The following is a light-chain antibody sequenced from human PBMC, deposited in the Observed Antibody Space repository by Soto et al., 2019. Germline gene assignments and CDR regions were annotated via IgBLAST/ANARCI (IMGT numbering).Light chain of an antibody. J-gene: IGLJ3*02. CDR1: SSDIGRYNF. Sequence: QSALTQPASVSGSPGQSITISCTGTSSDIGRYNFVSWYQQHPGKPPKLMIFEVSTRPSGVSDRFSGSKSGDTASLTISGLQADDEADYFCTSYTSDTPLVFGGGTKLTVL. CDR2: EVS. V-gene: IGLV2-14*01. CDR3: TSYTSDTPLV.